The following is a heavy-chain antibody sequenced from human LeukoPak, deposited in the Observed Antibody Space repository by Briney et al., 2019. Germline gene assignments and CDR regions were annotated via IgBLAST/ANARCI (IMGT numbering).Heavy chain of an antibody. Sequence: PGRSLRLSCAASGFTFNNYGMHWVRQAPGKGLEWVAIISYDGSNTYYADSVKGRFTISRDNSKNTLYLQMNSLRAEDTAVYYCAREHPKKYYYGSGSPKPGDGPRNLDYWGQGTLVTVSS. J-gene: IGHJ4*02. CDR1: GFTFNNYG. CDR2: ISYDGSNT. D-gene: IGHD3-10*01. CDR3: AREHPKKYYYGSGSPKPGDGPRNLDY. V-gene: IGHV3-30*03.